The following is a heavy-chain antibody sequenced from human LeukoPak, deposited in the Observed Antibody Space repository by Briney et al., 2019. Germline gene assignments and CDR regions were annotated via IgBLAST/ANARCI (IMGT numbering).Heavy chain of an antibody. J-gene: IGHJ4*02. Sequence: PVASVKVSCKASGYTFTGYYMHWVRQAPGQGLEWMGWINPNSGGTNYAQKFQGRVTMTRDTSISTAYMELSRLRSDDTAVYYCARGLGPRYCSSTSCYTEGDYYFDYWGQGTLVTVSS. CDR2: INPNSGGT. D-gene: IGHD2-2*02. CDR1: GYTFTGYY. V-gene: IGHV1-2*02. CDR3: ARGLGPRYCSSTSCYTEGDYYFDY.